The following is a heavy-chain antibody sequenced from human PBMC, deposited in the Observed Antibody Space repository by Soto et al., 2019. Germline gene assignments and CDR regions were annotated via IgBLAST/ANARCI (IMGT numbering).Heavy chain of an antibody. CDR3: ARDPGYGRGVSFDP. V-gene: IGHV3-66*01. D-gene: IGHD2-8*01. CDR2: IYSSGDT. CDR1: GFSVSDNY. Sequence: GSLRLSCAASGFSVSDNYMSWVRQAPGKGLEWISVIYSSGDTHYADSVKGRLTISRDISRNTLYLQINDLRVEDTAIYYCARDPGYGRGVSFDPWGQGIPVTVS. J-gene: IGHJ5*02.